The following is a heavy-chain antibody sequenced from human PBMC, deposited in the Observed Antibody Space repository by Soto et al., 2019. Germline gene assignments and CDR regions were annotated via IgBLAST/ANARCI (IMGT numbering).Heavy chain of an antibody. V-gene: IGHV1-69*01. J-gene: IGHJ6*02. Sequence: QVQLVQSGAEVKKPGSSVKVSCKASGGTFSTYSINWVRQAPGQGLEYMGGIIPKFGTTNFAHKFRGTVTITADESTRTAYMELRSLRSEDTAVYYCARVGHITNYGMAVWGQGTTVTVSS. CDR3: ARVGHITNYGMAV. CDR2: IIPKFGTT. CDR1: GGTFSTYS. D-gene: IGHD1-26*01.